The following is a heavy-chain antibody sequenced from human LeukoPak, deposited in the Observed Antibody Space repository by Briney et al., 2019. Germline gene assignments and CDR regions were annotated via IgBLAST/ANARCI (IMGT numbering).Heavy chain of an antibody. CDR3: ASQVNYDFWSGQGWFDP. CDR2: IYYSGST. J-gene: IGHJ5*02. Sequence: SETLSLTCTVSGGSISSYYWSWIRQPPGKGLEWIGYIYYSGSTNYNPSLKSRVTISVDTSKNQFSLKLSSVTAADTAVYYCASQVNYDFWSGQGWFDPWGQGTLVTVSS. V-gene: IGHV4-59*01. D-gene: IGHD3-3*01. CDR1: GGSISSYY.